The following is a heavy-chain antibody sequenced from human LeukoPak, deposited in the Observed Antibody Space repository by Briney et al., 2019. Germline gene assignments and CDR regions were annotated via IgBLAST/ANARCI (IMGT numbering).Heavy chain of an antibody. CDR2: IYYSGST. CDR3: ASGYQWELLRYYFDY. J-gene: IGHJ4*02. V-gene: IGHV4-39*01. Sequence: SETLSLTCTVSGGSISSSSYYWGWIRQPPGKGLEWIGSIYYSGSTYYNPSLKSRVTISVDTSKNQFSLKLSSVTAADTAVYYCASGYQWELLRYYFDYWGQGTLVTASS. CDR1: GGSISSSSYY. D-gene: IGHD1-26*01.